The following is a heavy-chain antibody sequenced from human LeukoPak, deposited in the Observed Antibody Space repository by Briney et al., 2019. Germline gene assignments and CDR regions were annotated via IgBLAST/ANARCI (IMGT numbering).Heavy chain of an antibody. CDR3: ARGVEPLAANTLAY. CDR1: GFTFITND. J-gene: IGHJ4*02. D-gene: IGHD1-14*01. V-gene: IGHV3-53*01. Sequence: GGSLRLSCAASGFTFITNDMTWVRQAPGKGLEWVSVLYNDGNTKYADCVQGRFTISRDNSKNTLYLEMNSLSPDDTAVYYCARGVEPLAANTLAYWGQGTLVTVSS. CDR2: LYNDGNT.